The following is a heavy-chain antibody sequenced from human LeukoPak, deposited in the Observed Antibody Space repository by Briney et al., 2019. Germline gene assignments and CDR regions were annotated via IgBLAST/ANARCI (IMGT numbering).Heavy chain of an antibody. V-gene: IGHV3-74*01. D-gene: IGHD3/OR15-3a*01. CDR2: IKSDGSST. Sequence: GGSLRLSCAASGFTFSSYWMHWVRQAPGKGLVWVSRIKSDGSSTSYADSVKGRFTISRDNAKNTLYLQMNSLRAEDTAVYYCARDRDRLPLDYWGQGTLVTVSS. J-gene: IGHJ4*02. CDR1: GFTFSSYW. CDR3: ARDRDRLPLDY.